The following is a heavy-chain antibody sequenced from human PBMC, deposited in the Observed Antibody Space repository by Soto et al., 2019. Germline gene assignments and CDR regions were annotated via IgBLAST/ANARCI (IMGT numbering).Heavy chain of an antibody. J-gene: IGHJ4*02. CDR2: IYHSGST. Sequence: QLQLQESGSGLVKPSQTLSLTCAVSGGSISSGGYSWSWIRQPPGKGLEWIGYIYHSGSTYYNPSLKSRVTISVDRSKNHFSLKLSSVTAADTAVYYCAREPYCISTSCYTGPPDYWGQGTLVTVSS. CDR1: GGSISSGGYS. V-gene: IGHV4-30-2*01. D-gene: IGHD2-2*02. CDR3: AREPYCISTSCYTGPPDY.